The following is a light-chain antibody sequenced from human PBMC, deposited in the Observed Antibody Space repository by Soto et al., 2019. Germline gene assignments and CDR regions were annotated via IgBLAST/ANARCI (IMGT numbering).Light chain of an antibody. CDR3: QQYHTYWWT. CDR1: QTIINW. Sequence: DIQMTQSPSTLSASVGDRVTSTCRASQTIINWLAWYQQKPGKAPKLLIYKASTLEGEVPSRFSGSGSETEFTLTINSXQPDDSATYYCQQYHTYWWTFGQGTKVDIK. J-gene: IGKJ1*01. CDR2: KAS. V-gene: IGKV1-5*03.